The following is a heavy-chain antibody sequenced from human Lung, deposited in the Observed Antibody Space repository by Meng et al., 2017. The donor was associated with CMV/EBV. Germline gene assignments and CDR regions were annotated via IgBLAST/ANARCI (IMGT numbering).Heavy chain of an antibody. Sequence: GESLKISCAASGFTFSSYSMNWVRQAPGKGLEWVSSISSSSSYIYYADSVKGRFTISRDNAKNSLYLQMNSLRAGDTAVYYCARDYLIVGILEWLPFQRPSSNYYYYYGMDVWGQGTTVTVSS. CDR2: ISSSSSYI. D-gene: IGHD3-3*01. J-gene: IGHJ6*02. V-gene: IGHV3-21*01. CDR1: GFTFSSYS. CDR3: ARDYLIVGILEWLPFQRPSSNYYYYYGMDV.